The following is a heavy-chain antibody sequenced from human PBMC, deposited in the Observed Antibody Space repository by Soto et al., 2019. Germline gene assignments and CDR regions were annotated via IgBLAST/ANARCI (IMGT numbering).Heavy chain of an antibody. D-gene: IGHD4-17*01. V-gene: IGHV3-30-3*01. CDR3: ARDLLDYGDYTGRSTEYYYYGMDV. CDR1: GFTFSSYA. Sequence: GGSLRLSCAASGFTFSSYAMHWVRQAPGKGLEWVAVISYDGSNKYYADSVKGRFTISRDNSKNTLYMQMNSLRAEDTAVYYSARDLLDYGDYTGRSTEYYYYGMDVWGQGTTVTVSS. J-gene: IGHJ6*02. CDR2: ISYDGSNK.